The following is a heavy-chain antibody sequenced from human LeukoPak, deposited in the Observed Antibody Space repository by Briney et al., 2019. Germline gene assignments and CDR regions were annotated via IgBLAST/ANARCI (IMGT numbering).Heavy chain of an antibody. V-gene: IGHV1-46*01. J-gene: IGHJ4*02. CDR2: INPSGGST. Sequence: EASVKVSCTASGYTFTSYYMHWVRQAPGQGLEWMGIINPSGGSTSYAQKFQGRVTMTRDTSTSTVYMELSSQRSEDTAVYYCAREFGSGSYYAETLFDYWGQGTLVTVSS. CDR1: GYTFTSYY. CDR3: AREFGSGSYYAETLFDY. D-gene: IGHD1-26*01.